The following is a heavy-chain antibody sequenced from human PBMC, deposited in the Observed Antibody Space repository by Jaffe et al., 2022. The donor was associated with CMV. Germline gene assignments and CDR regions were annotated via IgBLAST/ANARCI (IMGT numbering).Heavy chain of an antibody. Sequence: QVQLQESGPGLVKPSETLSLTCTVSGGSISSYYWSWIRQPPGKGLEWIGYIYYSGSTNYNPSLKSRVTISVDTSKNQFSLKLSSVTAADTAVYYCARVGGWELPDYWGQGTLVTVSS. V-gene: IGHV4-59*01. CDR1: GGSISSYY. J-gene: IGHJ4*02. D-gene: IGHD1-26*01. CDR2: IYYSGST. CDR3: ARVGGWELPDY.